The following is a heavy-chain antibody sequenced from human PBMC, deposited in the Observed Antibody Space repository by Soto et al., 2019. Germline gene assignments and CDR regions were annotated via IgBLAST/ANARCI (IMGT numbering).Heavy chain of an antibody. CDR2: INHSGST. Sequence: WGTLSLTCAVYGESCTGYYLCWVRQPPEKGLEWIGEINHSGSTNYNPSLKSRVTISVDTFKNQFSLKLSSVTAADTAVYYCATVKFIGYMDVWGKGTTVT. CDR1: GESCTGYY. J-gene: IGHJ6*03. CDR3: ATVKFIGYMDV. V-gene: IGHV4-34*01. D-gene: IGHD2-15*01.